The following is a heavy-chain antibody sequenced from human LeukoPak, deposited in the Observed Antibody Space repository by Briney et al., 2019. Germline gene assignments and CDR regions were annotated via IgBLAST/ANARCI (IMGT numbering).Heavy chain of an antibody. CDR1: GGSISSYY. CDR3: ARRCSSTSCSHGAFDI. J-gene: IGHJ3*02. CDR2: IYTSGST. Sequence: SETLSLTCTVSGGSISSYYWSWIRQPAGKGLEWIGRIYTSGSTNYNPSLKSRVTMSVDTSKNQFSLKLSSVTAADTAVYYCARRCSSTSCSHGAFDIWGQGTMVTVSS. V-gene: IGHV4-4*07. D-gene: IGHD2-2*01.